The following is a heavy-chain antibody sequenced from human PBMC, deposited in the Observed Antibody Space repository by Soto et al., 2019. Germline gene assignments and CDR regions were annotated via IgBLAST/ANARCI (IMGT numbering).Heavy chain of an antibody. V-gene: IGHV4-34*01. Sequence: QVQLQQWGAGLLKPSETLSLTCAVYGGSFSGYYWSWIRQPPGKGLEWFGEINHGGSTNYNPSLKSRVTISVDTSKNQFSLKLSSVTAADTAVYYCARGGIVVVPARGWFDPWGQGTLVTVSS. CDR2: INHGGST. CDR1: GGSFSGYY. D-gene: IGHD2-2*01. CDR3: ARGGIVVVPARGWFDP. J-gene: IGHJ5*02.